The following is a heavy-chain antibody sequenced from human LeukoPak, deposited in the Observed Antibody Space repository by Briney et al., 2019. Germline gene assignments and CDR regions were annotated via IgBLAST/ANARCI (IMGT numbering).Heavy chain of an antibody. CDR3: ARDLEYYYDSSGYYCDDY. V-gene: IGHV1-46*03. CDR1: GYTFTSYY. D-gene: IGHD3-22*01. J-gene: IGHJ4*02. Sequence: ASVKVSCKASGYTFTSYYMHWVRQAPGQGLEWMGIINPSGGSTSYAQKFQGRVTMTRDASTSTVYMELSSLRSEDTAVYYCARDLEYYYDSSGYYCDDYWGQGTLVTVSS. CDR2: INPSGGST.